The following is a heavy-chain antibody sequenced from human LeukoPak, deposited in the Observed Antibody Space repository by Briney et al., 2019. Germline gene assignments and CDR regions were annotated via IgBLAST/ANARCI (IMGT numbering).Heavy chain of an antibody. V-gene: IGHV4-39*07. CDR3: ARDLHSRSYLIDF. CDR2: IYYTGSS. D-gene: IGHD6-13*01. CDR1: GGSISYSSYY. J-gene: IGHJ4*02. Sequence: SETLSLTCTVSGGSISYSSYYWGWIRQPPGKGLEWIGSIYYTGSSYYNPSLKSRVTISVDKSKNQFSLKLSSVTAADTAVYYCARDLHSRSYLIDFWGQGTLVTVSS.